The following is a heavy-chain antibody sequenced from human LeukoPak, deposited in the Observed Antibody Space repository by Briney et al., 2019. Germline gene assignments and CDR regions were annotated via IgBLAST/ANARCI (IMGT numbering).Heavy chain of an antibody. CDR1: GFTFSDYA. CDR3: AKGGIVVAVDY. D-gene: IGHD6-19*01. Sequence: GGSLRLSCAASGFTFSDYAMSWVRQAPGKGLEWVSGISATGGSTNYADSVKGRFTISRDNSKNTLYLQMNSLRVEDTAVYYCAKGGIVVAVDYWGQGTLVTVSS. CDR2: ISATGGST. J-gene: IGHJ4*02. V-gene: IGHV3-23*01.